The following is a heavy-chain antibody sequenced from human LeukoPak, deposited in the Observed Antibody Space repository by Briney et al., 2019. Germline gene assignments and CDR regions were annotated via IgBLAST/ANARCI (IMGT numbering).Heavy chain of an antibody. D-gene: IGHD2-2*01. CDR2: IYTSGST. CDR1: GGSISSGSYY. Sequence: PSQTLSLTCTVSGGSISSGSYYWSWIRQPAGKGLEWIGRIYTSGSTNYNPSLKSRVTISVDTSKNQFSLKLSSVTAADTAVYYCARSFHIVVVPAAITTNWFDPWGQGTLVTVSS. J-gene: IGHJ5*02. CDR3: ARSFHIVVVPAAITTNWFDP. V-gene: IGHV4-61*02.